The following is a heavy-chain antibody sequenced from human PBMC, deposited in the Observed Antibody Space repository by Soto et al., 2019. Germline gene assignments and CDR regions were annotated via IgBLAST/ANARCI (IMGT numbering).Heavy chain of an antibody. J-gene: IGHJ6*03. CDR2: IYSGGST. Sequence: PGGSLILSCAASGFTASSNYMSWVRQAPGKGLEWVSVIYSGGSTYYADSVKGRFTISRHSSKNTLYLQMNSLRAEDTAVYYCARVGGDYPYYYYYYMDVWGKGTTVTVSS. CDR1: GFTASSNY. V-gene: IGHV3-53*04. D-gene: IGHD2-21*02. CDR3: ARVGGDYPYYYYYYMDV.